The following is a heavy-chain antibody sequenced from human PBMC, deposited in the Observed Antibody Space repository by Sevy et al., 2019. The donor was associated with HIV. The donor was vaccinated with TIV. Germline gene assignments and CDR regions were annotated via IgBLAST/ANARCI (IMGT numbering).Heavy chain of an antibody. CDR3: ARGVGLDC. Sequence: GGSLRLSCAASGFTFSPYWMTWVRQAPGKGLEWVANIRPDGSDKYYVESVKGRFTFSRDNAKNSLYLQMNSLRADDTAMYYCARGVGLDCWGQGALVTVSS. CDR1: GFTFSPYW. J-gene: IGHJ4*02. V-gene: IGHV3-7*01. D-gene: IGHD1-26*01. CDR2: IRPDGSDK.